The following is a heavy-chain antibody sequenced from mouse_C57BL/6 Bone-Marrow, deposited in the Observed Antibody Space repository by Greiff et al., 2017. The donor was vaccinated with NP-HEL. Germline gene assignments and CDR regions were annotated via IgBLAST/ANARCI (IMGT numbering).Heavy chain of an antibody. V-gene: IGHV1-19*01. D-gene: IGHD2-14*01. CDR2: INPYNGGT. CDR1: GYTFTDYY. CDR3: ARRLLEDYYFDY. J-gene: IGHJ2*01. Sequence: EVQLQESGPVLVKPGASVKMSCKASGYTFTDYYMNWVKQSHGKSLEWIGVINPYNGGTSYNQKFKGKATLTVDTSSSTAYMQLSSLTSEDSAVYYCARRLLEDYYFDYWGQGTTLTVSS.